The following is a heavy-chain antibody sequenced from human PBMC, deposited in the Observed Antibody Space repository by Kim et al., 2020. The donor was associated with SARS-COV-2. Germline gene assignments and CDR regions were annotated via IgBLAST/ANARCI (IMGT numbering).Heavy chain of an antibody. CDR2: IYYSGST. Sequence: SETLSLTCTVSGGSISSYYWSWIRQPPGKGLEWIGYIYYSGSTNYNPSLKSRVTISVDTSKNQFSLKLSSVTAADTAVYYCARDLSYGDYVYGMDVWGQGTTVTVSS. D-gene: IGHD4-17*01. CDR1: GGSISSYY. J-gene: IGHJ6*02. V-gene: IGHV4-59*01. CDR3: ARDLSYGDYVYGMDV.